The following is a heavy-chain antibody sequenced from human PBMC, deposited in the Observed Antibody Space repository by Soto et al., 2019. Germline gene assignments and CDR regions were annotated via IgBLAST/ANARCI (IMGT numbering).Heavy chain of an antibody. Sequence: QVQLQESGPGLVKPSQTLSLTCTVSGGSISSGGYYWSWIRQHPGKGLEWIGYIYYSGSTYYNPSLQSRVTISVDTSKNQFSLKLSSVTAADTAVYYCARYIPDYGDSVGGSDWYFDLWGRGTLVTVSS. CDR1: GGSISSGGYY. CDR2: IYYSGST. CDR3: ARYIPDYGDSVGGSDWYFDL. V-gene: IGHV4-31*03. J-gene: IGHJ2*01. D-gene: IGHD4-17*01.